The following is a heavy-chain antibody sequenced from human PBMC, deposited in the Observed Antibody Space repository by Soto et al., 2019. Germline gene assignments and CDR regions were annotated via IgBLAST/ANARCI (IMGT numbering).Heavy chain of an antibody. J-gene: IGHJ4*02. Sequence: QLQLQESGPGLVKPSETLSLTCTVSGGSISSSSYSWGWIRQPPGRGLEWIGIIYYSGSTYYNPSLTSRVTISVDTSTNQFSLKLSSVTAADTAVYYCARHTPAISISDHWGQGTLVTVSS. V-gene: IGHV4-39*01. D-gene: IGHD2-15*01. CDR3: ARHTPAISISDH. CDR2: IYYSGST. CDR1: GGSISSSSYS.